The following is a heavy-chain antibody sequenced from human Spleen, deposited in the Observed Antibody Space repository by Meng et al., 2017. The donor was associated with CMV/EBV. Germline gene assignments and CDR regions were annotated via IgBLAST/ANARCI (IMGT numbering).Heavy chain of an antibody. CDR1: GYNFTGHY. Sequence: ASVKVSCKASGYNFTGHYLHWVRQAPGQGLEWMGTINPYGGGTIYAQKFQDRVTMTSDTSTSTVYVEVNSLRFEDTAIYYCAREVGGLYYFDFWGQGTLVTVSS. CDR3: AREVGGLYYFDF. D-gene: IGHD6-25*01. J-gene: IGHJ4*02. CDR2: INPYGGGT. V-gene: IGHV1-46*01.